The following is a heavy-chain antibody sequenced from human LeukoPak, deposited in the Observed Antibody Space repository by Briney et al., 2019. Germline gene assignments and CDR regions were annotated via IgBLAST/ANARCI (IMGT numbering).Heavy chain of an antibody. CDR3: ARFYCSSTSCYIDY. D-gene: IGHD2-2*02. Sequence: GASVKVSCKASGYTFTSYDINWVRQATGQGLEWMGWMNPNSGNTGYAQKFQGRVTITRNTSISTAYMELSSLRSEDTAVYYCARFYCSSTSCYIDYWGQGTLVTVSS. J-gene: IGHJ4*02. CDR1: GYTFTSYD. V-gene: IGHV1-8*03. CDR2: MNPNSGNT.